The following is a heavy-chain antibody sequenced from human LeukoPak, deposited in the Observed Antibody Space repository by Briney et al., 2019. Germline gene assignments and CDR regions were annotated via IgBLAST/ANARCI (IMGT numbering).Heavy chain of an antibody. Sequence: GRSLRLSCAASGFTFDDYAMHWVRQAPGKGLEWVSGISWNSGSIGYADSVKGRFTISRDNAKNSLYLQMNSLRAEDTALYYCAKGDRIGILRPEDGDAFDIWGQGTMVTVSS. CDR3: AKGDRIGILRPEDGDAFDI. CDR2: ISWNSGSI. J-gene: IGHJ3*02. V-gene: IGHV3-9*01. CDR1: GFTFDDYA. D-gene: IGHD2-8*01.